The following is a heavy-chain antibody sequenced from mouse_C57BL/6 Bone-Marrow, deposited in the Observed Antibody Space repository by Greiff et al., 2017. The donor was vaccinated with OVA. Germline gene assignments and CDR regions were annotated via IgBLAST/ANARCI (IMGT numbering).Heavy chain of an antibody. CDR1: GFTFSDYG. V-gene: IGHV5-17*01. Sequence: EVHLVESGGGLVKPGGSLKLSCAASGFTFSDYGMHWVRQAPEKGLEWVAYISSGSSTIYYADTVKGRFTISRDNAKNTLFLQMTSLRSEDTAMYYCARPDGNYEVAYWGQGTLVTVSA. D-gene: IGHD2-1*01. CDR2: ISSGSSTI. J-gene: IGHJ3*01. CDR3: ARPDGNYEVAY.